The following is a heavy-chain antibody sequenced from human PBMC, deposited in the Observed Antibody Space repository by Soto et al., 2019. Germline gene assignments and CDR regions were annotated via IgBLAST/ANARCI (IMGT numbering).Heavy chain of an antibody. J-gene: IGHJ6*02. V-gene: IGHV4-30-4*01. Sequence: SETLSLTCTVSGDSVTSDDYYWTWVRQPPGKGLEWIGYIYHNGRPYYKSYLQSRLTMSLDTYKNELSLRLKSLTAADTAVYYCARVRSYRMAVAGQGTTVTVSS. CDR2: IYHNGRP. D-gene: IGHD6-6*01. CDR1: GDSVTSDDYY. CDR3: ARVRSYRMAV.